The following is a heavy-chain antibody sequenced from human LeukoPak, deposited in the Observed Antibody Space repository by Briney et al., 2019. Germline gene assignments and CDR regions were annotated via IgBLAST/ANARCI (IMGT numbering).Heavy chain of an antibody. D-gene: IGHD5-24*01. CDR1: GGSISSYY. CDR3: ARVGEMATAYYFDY. Sequence: SETLSLTCTVSGGSISSYYWSWIRQPPGKGLGWIGYIHYSGSNNYNPPLKSRVTISVDTSKNQFSLKLRSVTASDTAVYYCARVGEMATAYYFDYWGQGTLVTVSS. J-gene: IGHJ4*02. V-gene: IGHV4-59*01. CDR2: IHYSGSN.